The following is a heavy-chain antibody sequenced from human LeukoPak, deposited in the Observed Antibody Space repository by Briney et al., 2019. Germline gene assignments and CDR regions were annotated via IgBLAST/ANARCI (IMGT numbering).Heavy chain of an antibody. Sequence: GASVKVSCKASGYTFTSYDINWVRQATGQGLEWMGWMNPNSGNTGYAQKFQGRVTMTRNTSISTAYMELSSLRSEDTAVYYCARVDSSSFIGGFDPWGQGTLVTVSS. V-gene: IGHV1-8*01. D-gene: IGHD6-13*01. CDR1: GYTFTSYD. CDR2: MNPNSGNT. CDR3: ARVDSSSFIGGFDP. J-gene: IGHJ5*02.